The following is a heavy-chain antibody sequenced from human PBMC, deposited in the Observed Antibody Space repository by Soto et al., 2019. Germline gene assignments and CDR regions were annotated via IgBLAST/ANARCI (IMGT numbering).Heavy chain of an antibody. D-gene: IGHD3-9*01. CDR2: IIPIFGTA. CDR1: GGTLSSYA. V-gene: IGHV1-69*13. CDR3: ARLYYDILTGSHP. Sequence: SVKVSCKASGGTLSSYAISWVRQAPGQGLEWMGGIIPIFGTANYAQKFQGRVTITADESTSTAYMELSSLRSEDTAVYYCARLYYDILTGSHPWGQGTLVTVSS. J-gene: IGHJ5*02.